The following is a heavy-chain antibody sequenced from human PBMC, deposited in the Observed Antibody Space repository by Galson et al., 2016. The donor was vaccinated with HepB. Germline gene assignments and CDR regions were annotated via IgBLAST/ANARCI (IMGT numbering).Heavy chain of an antibody. J-gene: IGHJ6*02. CDR3: ARDRVIWSGYYGPFVGSGGDGMYV. Sequence: SLRLSCAASGFSFRKYGMYWVRQAPGKGLEWVAVIWYDGSNKNYADSVKGRFTISRDNSKNTLYLQMNSLRAEDTAVYYCARDRVIWSGYYGPFVGSGGDGMYVWGQGTTVTVSS. V-gene: IGHV3-33*07. CDR1: GFSFRKYG. CDR2: IWYDGSNK. D-gene: IGHD3-3*01.